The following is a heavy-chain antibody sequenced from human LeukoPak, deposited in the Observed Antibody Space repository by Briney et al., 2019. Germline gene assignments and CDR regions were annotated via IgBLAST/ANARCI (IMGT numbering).Heavy chain of an antibody. CDR3: ARVNLGYCSGGSCYSPGYYYMDV. Sequence: ETLSLTCTVSGGSISSSSYYWGWIRQPPGKELEWIGSIYYSGSTYYNPSLKSRVTISVDTSKNQFSLKLSSVTAADTAVYYCARVNLGYCSGGSCYSPGYYYMDVWGKGTTVTVSS. CDR1: GGSISSSSYY. CDR2: IYYSGST. V-gene: IGHV4-39*07. J-gene: IGHJ6*03. D-gene: IGHD2-15*01.